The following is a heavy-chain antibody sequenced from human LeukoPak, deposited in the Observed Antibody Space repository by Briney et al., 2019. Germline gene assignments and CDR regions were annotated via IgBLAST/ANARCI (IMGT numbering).Heavy chain of an antibody. CDR2: IFYNGGA. Sequence: SETLSLTCTVSGASISSSSYYWGWIRQPPGKGLESIGSIFYNGGAYYNPSLKSRVTISVDTSKNQFSLRLSSVTASDTTVYYCARGMRDYVWGSYRYSTPFDYWGQGTLVTVSS. V-gene: IGHV4-39*01. CDR3: ARGMRDYVWGSYRYSTPFDY. D-gene: IGHD3-16*02. J-gene: IGHJ4*02. CDR1: GASISSSSYY.